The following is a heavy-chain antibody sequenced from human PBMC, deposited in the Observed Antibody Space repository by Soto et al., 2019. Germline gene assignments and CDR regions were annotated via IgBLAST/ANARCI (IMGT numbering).Heavy chain of an antibody. Sequence: SETLSLTCTVSGASIRSSTFYWGWIRQPPGKGLESIANIYYDGSTYYNPSLKSRVTISVDTSKNQFSLKLSSVTAADTAVYYCPRSHIVPRLSMSPYDYRGQGTLVTVSS. CDR3: PRSHIVPRLSMSPYDY. V-gene: IGHV4-39*01. J-gene: IGHJ4*02. D-gene: IGHD5-12*01. CDR2: IYYDGST. CDR1: GASIRSSTFY.